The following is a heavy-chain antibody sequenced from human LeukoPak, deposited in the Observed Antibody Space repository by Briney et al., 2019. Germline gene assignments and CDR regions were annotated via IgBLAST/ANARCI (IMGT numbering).Heavy chain of an antibody. CDR2: IDPSDSYT. J-gene: IGHJ4*02. V-gene: IGHV5-10-1*01. CDR3: ATTTRSYPIAGAGTGTSFGY. CDR1: GYSFTSYW. Sequence: GESLKISCKGSGYSFTSYWISWVRQMPGKGLEWMGRIDPSDSYTNYSPSFQGHVTISADKSISTAYLQWSSLEASDTAMDYCATTTRSYPIAGAGTGTSFGYWGQGTLVTVPS. D-gene: IGHD6-13*01.